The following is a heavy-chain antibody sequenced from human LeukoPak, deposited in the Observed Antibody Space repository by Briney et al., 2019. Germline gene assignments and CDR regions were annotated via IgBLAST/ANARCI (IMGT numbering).Heavy chain of an antibody. CDR2: ISGDNGNT. CDR3: ARDGYFDY. Sequence: ASVKVSCKASGYTFSTYGIAWVRQAPGQGLEWMGWISGDNGNTNYAQKFQGRVTMTTDTTTTMVYMELTSLTSDDTAVYYCARDGYFDYWGQGTLVTVSS. J-gene: IGHJ4*02. CDR1: GYTFSTYG. V-gene: IGHV1-18*01.